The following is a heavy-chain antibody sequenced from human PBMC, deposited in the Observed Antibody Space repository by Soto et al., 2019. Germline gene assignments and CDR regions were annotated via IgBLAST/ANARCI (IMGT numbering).Heavy chain of an antibody. CDR1: GGTLSDYY. Sequence: QVQLQQWGAGLLKPSETLSLTCAVYGGTLSDYYCNWLRQPPGKGLEWIGEINHRGTTSYNPSLKSRVDISVDTAMTPFSLKLRSVTAADTAIYYCARYQWNPGAFDPWGPGTQVTVSS. J-gene: IGHJ5*02. CDR2: INHRGTT. CDR3: ARYQWNPGAFDP. V-gene: IGHV4-34*01. D-gene: IGHD1-20*01.